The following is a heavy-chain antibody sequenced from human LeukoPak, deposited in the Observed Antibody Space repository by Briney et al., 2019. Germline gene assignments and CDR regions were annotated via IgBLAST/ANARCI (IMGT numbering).Heavy chain of an antibody. V-gene: IGHV3-30*02. CDR2: MQYDGSSN. Sequence: GGSLRLSCTSSGLRLSNHGMHWVRQAPGKGLDWVAGMQYDGSSNHYADSVKGRFTISRDNSKNTLYLQMNSLRTEDTAIYFCAKDGAHWGFDSWGQGTLVTVSS. CDR3: AKDGAHWGFDS. D-gene: IGHD7-27*01. J-gene: IGHJ4*02. CDR1: GLRLSNHG.